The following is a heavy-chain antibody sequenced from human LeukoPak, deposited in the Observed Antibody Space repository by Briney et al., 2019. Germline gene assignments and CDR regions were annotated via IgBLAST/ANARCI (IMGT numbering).Heavy chain of an antibody. CDR3: ARVVRPYYYGMDV. V-gene: IGHV3-11*01. D-gene: IGHD3-16*01. CDR2: ISRSGGSI. CDR1: GFTFSDYY. Sequence: GGSLRLSCAASGFTFSDYYMSWLRQAPGKGLEWVSYISRSGGSIYYADSVKGRFTISRDNAKNSLYLQMNSLRAEDTAVYYCARVVRPYYYGMDVWGQGTTVTVSS. J-gene: IGHJ6*02.